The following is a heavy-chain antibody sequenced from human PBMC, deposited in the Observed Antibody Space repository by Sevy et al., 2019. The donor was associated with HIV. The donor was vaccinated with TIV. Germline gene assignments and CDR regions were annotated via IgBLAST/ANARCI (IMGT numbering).Heavy chain of an antibody. J-gene: IGHJ4*02. CDR3: ARETGSSHFDY. Sequence: GGSLRLSCAASGFTFSKYWMSWVRQAPGKGLGWVANINQDGSEKYYVDSVKGRFTISIDNGKNSLYLQMNSLRAEDTAVYYCARETGSSHFDYWGQGTLVTVSS. V-gene: IGHV3-7*01. D-gene: IGHD3-10*01. CDR2: INQDGSEK. CDR1: GFTFSKYW.